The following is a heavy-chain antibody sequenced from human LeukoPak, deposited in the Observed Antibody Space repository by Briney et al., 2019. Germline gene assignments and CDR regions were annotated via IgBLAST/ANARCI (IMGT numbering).Heavy chain of an antibody. J-gene: IGHJ6*02. Sequence: PSETLSLTCAVYGGSFSDYFWRWLRQPPGKGVEWIGEINHSGRTYYNPSLKSRVTISVDTSKNQFSLNLSSVTAADTAVYYCARDVVVVPAAIHYGMDVWGQGTKVTVSS. V-gene: IGHV4-34*01. CDR1: GGSFSDYF. D-gene: IGHD2-2*01. CDR2: INHSGRT. CDR3: ARDVVVVPAAIHYGMDV.